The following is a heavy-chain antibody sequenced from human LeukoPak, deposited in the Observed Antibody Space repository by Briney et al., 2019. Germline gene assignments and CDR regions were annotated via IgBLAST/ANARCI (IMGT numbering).Heavy chain of an antibody. J-gene: IGHJ4*02. CDR2: INPNSGGT. D-gene: IGHD3-22*01. CDR1: GYTFTGYY. V-gene: IGHV1-2*02. Sequence: PEASVKVSCKASGYTFTGYYMHWVRQAPGQGLEWMGWINPNSGGTNYAQKFQGRVTMTRDTSISTAYMELSRLRSDDTAVYYCARGRVDRSSGSSRVYYFDYWGQGTLVTVSS. CDR3: ARGRVDRSSGSSRVYYFDY.